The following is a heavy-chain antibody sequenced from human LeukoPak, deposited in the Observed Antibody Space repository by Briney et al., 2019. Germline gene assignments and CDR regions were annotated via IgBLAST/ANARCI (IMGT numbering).Heavy chain of an antibody. V-gene: IGHV1-2*02. CDR1: GYTFTGYY. J-gene: IGHJ3*02. CDR2: INPTSGVT. Sequence: SVKVSCKASGYTFTGYYMHWVRQAPGQGLEWMGWINPTSGVTNYAQKFQARVTMTRDTSISTAYMELSRLRSDDTAVYYCARSSNGGYDFGDAFDIWGQGTMVTVSS. D-gene: IGHD5-12*01. CDR3: ARSSNGGYDFGDAFDI.